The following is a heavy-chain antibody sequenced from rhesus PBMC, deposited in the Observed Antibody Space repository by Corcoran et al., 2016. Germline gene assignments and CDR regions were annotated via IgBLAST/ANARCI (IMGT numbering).Heavy chain of an antibody. CDR2: IYGSGSST. V-gene: IGHV4-169*01. J-gene: IGHJ4*01. CDR1: GGSISSSY. Sequence: QLQLQESGPGLVKPSETLSVTCAVSGGSISSSYCTWIRPAPGKGLGGMGWIGYIYGSGSSTNYNPSLKRRVTLSVDTSKNQLSLKLSSVTAADTAVYSCARGIGRQLERFDYWGQGVLVTVSS. D-gene: IGHD6-25*01. CDR3: ARGIGRQLERFDY.